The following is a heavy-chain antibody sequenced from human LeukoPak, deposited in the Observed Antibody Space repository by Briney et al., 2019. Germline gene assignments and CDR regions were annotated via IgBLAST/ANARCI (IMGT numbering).Heavy chain of an antibody. D-gene: IGHD6-13*01. V-gene: IGHV3-21*01. CDR1: GFTFSSYS. J-gene: IGHJ4*02. CDR2: ISSSSSYI. CDR3: AKTGAAAGSKYFDY. Sequence: GGSLRLSCAASGFTFSSYSMNWVRQAPGKGLEWVSSISSSSSYIYYADSVKGRFTISRDNAKNSLYLQMNSLRAEDTAVYYCAKTGAAAGSKYFDYWGQGTLVTVSS.